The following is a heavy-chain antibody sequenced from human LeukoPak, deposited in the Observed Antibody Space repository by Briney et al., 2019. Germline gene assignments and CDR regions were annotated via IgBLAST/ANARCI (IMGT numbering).Heavy chain of an antibody. CDR3: VRARFFYLDY. CDR2: ISGTSSLI. J-gene: IGHJ4*02. V-gene: IGHV3-48*02. D-gene: IGHD3-3*01. Sequence: PGGSLRLSCAASGFTFSTYSMNWVRQAPRKGLEWVSYISGTSSLIYYADSVKGRFTISRDNAKNSLYLQMNSLRDEDKAVYYCVRARFFYLDYWGQGPLVTVS. CDR1: GFTFSTYS.